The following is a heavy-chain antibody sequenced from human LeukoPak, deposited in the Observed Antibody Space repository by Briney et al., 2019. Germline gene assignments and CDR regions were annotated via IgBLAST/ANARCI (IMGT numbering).Heavy chain of an antibody. D-gene: IGHD6-6*01. CDR2: IYYSGST. Sequence: SEILSLTCTVSAVSINNYYWSWTRQPPGKGLEWIGYIYYSGSTNYNPSLKSRVTISVDTSKKQVSLNLSSVTAADTAVYYCARVAARYVGMDVWGQGTTVTVSS. CDR1: AVSINNYY. CDR3: ARVAARYVGMDV. V-gene: IGHV4-59*01. J-gene: IGHJ6*02.